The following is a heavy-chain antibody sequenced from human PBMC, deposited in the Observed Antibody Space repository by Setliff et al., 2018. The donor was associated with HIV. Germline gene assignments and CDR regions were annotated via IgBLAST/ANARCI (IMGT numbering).Heavy chain of an antibody. V-gene: IGHV4-61*05. J-gene: IGHJ6*04. CDR2: IYTSGTT. Sequence: SETLSLTCTVSGGSISSGSYSWGWIRQPPGKGLEWIGYIYTSGTTNYNPSLKSRVTISVDTSKNQFSLKLNSVTAADTAVYYCARGFLNWLGFEQEYYGMDVWGKGTTVTVSS. CDR1: GGSISSGSYS. CDR3: ARGFLNWLGFEQEYYGMDV. D-gene: IGHD3-3*01.